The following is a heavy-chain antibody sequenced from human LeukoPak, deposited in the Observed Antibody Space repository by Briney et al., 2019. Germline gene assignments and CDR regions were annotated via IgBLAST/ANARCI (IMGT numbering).Heavy chain of an antibody. V-gene: IGHV3-11*04. CDR1: GFTFCDYY. CDR3: ARDIEPDGYNSGPFDY. D-gene: IGHD5-24*01. J-gene: IGHJ4*02. Sequence: TGGSLRLSCAASGFTFCDYYMSWIRQAPGKGLEWVSYISSSGSTIYYADSVKGRFTISRDNAKNSLYLQMNSLRAEDTAVYYCARDIEPDGYNSGPFDYWGQGTLVTVSS. CDR2: ISSSGSTI.